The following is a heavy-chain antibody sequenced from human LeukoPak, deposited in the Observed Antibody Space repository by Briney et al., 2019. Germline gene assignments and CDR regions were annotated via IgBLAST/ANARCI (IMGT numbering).Heavy chain of an antibody. V-gene: IGHV3-23*01. J-gene: IGHJ4*02. CDR1: GFTFSSYA. D-gene: IGHD2-21*01. CDR3: AKDRSLVVVIAILFDY. CDR2: ISGSGGST. Sequence: GGSLRLSCAASGFTFSSYAMSWVRQAPGKGLEWVSAISGSGGSTYYADSVKGRFTTSRDNPKNTLYLQMNSLRAEDTAVYYCAKDRSLVVVIAILFDYWGQGTLVTVSS.